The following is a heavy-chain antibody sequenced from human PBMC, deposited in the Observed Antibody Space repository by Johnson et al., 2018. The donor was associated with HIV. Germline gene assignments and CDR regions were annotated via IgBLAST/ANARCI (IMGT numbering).Heavy chain of an antibody. Sequence: VQLVESGGGLVQPGGSLRLSCAASGFTFSSYAMHWVRQPTGGGLEWVSAIGAAGDTYYPASVKGRCTISREDAENSLYLQMDNLRAGDTAVYYCARVGLWSGYYRDAFDMWGQGTMVSVSS. D-gene: IGHD3-3*01. CDR2: IGAAGDT. V-gene: IGHV3-13*01. CDR3: ARVGLWSGYYRDAFDM. J-gene: IGHJ3*02. CDR1: GFTFSSYA.